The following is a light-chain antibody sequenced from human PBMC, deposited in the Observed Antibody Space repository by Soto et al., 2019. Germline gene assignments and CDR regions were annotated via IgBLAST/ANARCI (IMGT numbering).Light chain of an antibody. V-gene: IGKV3-20*01. Sequence: EIVLTQSPGTLSLSPGETATLSCRASQSVSSSYVAWYQQKPGQAPSLLIYGTSSRATGIPDRCSGSGSGTDFTLSISRLEPEDFAVYFCQLVGTFGPGTKV. J-gene: IGKJ3*01. CDR3: QLVGT. CDR1: QSVSSSY. CDR2: GTS.